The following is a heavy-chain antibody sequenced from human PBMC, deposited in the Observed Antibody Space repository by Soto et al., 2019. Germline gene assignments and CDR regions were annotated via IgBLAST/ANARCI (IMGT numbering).Heavy chain of an antibody. CDR1: GFTFSDYY. CDR2: ISSSGSTI. J-gene: IGHJ6*03. CDR3: ARVDSSIANVPYYYMDV. Sequence: GGSLRLSCAASGFTFSDYYMSWIRQAPGKGLEWVSYISSSGSTIYYADSVKGRFTISRDNAKNSLYLQMNSLRAEDTAVYYCARVDSSIANVPYYYMDVWGKGTTVTVSS. D-gene: IGHD6-13*01. V-gene: IGHV3-11*01.